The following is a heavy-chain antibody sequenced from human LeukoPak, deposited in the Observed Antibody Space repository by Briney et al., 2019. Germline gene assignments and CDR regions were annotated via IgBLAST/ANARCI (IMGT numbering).Heavy chain of an antibody. Sequence: GGSLRLSCAASGFTFSRYSMNWVRQAPGKGLEWVSYISSISSTIYYADAVKGRFTISRDNANNSLNLQMNSLGDEDTAVYYCARGPSIAARYDAFDIWGQGTMVTVSS. CDR3: ARGPSIAARYDAFDI. CDR1: GFTFSRYS. V-gene: IGHV3-48*02. CDR2: ISSISSTI. J-gene: IGHJ3*02. D-gene: IGHD6-6*01.